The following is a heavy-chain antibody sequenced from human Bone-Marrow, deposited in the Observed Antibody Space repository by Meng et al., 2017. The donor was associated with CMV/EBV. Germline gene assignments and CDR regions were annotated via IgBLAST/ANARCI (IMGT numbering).Heavy chain of an antibody. J-gene: IGHJ4*02. Sequence: ASVKVSCKASGYTFTGYYMHWVRQAPGQGLEWMGWINPNSGGTNYAQKFQERVTITRDMSTSTAYMELSSLRSEDTAVYYCAADQFLGGSYTYFDYWGQGTLATVSS. V-gene: IGHV1-2*02. CDR1: GYTFTGYY. CDR2: INPNSGGT. CDR3: AADQFLGGSYTYFDY. D-gene: IGHD1-26*01.